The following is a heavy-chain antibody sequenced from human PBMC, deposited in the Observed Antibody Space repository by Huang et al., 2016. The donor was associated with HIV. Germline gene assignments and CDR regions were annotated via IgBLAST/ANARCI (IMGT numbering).Heavy chain of an antibody. D-gene: IGHD2-15*01. CDR1: GFTFSSYG. V-gene: IGHV3-30*02. CDR3: AKVTLGFDY. CDR2: IQYDGTKK. Sequence: QVQLVESGGGVVQPGGSLRLSCATSGFTFSSYGMHWVRQAPGLGLGWVAFIQYDGTKKYYADSVKGRFNISRDNSKNMLHLQMNNLRVEDTAAYFCAKVTLGFDYWGQGTWVTVSS. J-gene: IGHJ4*02.